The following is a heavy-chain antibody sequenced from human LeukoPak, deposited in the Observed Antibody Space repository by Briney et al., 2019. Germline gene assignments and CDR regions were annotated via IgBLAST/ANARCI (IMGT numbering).Heavy chain of an antibody. CDR1: GGSVSNHY. D-gene: IGHD2-2*01. V-gene: IGHV4-59*02. Sequence: KPSETLSLTCTVSGGSVSNHYWSWIRQPPGKGLEWIGYIYYSGGTDYNPSLESRVTISVDTSKNQFSLKLSSVTAADTAVYYCARGYVSAGMLAPWGQGTLVTVSS. CDR2: IYYSGGT. J-gene: IGHJ5*02. CDR3: ARGYVSAGMLAP.